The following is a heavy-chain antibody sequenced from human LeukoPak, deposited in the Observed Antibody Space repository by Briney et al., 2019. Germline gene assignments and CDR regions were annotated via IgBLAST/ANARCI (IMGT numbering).Heavy chain of an antibody. CDR2: ISSDGNKK. Sequence: GGSLRLSCVTSGFTFSIYAMQWVRQAPGKGLEWVAVISSDGNKKNYADSVKGRFTISKDNSKNTLYLQMNSLRAEDTALYYCARDVGRDTITTEIEYWGQGTLVTVSS. CDR1: GFTFSIYA. CDR3: ARDVGRDTITTEIEY. D-gene: IGHD4-11*01. J-gene: IGHJ4*02. V-gene: IGHV3-30-3*01.